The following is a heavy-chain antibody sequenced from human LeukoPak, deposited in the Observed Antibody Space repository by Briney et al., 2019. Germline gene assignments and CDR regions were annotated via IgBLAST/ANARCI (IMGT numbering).Heavy chain of an antibody. Sequence: KPSETLSLTCTVSGGSISSYYWSWIRQPPGKGLECIGYIYYSERPNYNPFLKSRVTISVDTSKSQFSLKLTSVTAADTAVYYCARGSYNWNYVEYYFDYWGQGTLVTVSS. CDR1: GGSISSYY. D-gene: IGHD1-7*01. V-gene: IGHV4-59*01. J-gene: IGHJ4*02. CDR2: IYYSERP. CDR3: ARGSYNWNYVEYYFDY.